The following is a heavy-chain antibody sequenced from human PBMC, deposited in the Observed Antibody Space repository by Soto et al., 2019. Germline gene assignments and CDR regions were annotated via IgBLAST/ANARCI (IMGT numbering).Heavy chain of an antibody. CDR3: ARRFEYFHH. CDR1: GGSITSSSHY. J-gene: IGHJ1*01. V-gene: IGHV4-39*01. CDR2: IYYGGST. Sequence: QLQLQESGPGLVKPSETLSLTCTVSGGSITSSSHYWGWIRQPPGKGLEWIGSIYYGGSTYYNPSLKSRVTISVDTSKNQFSLKLSSVTAADTALYYCARRFEYFHHWGQGTLVTVSS.